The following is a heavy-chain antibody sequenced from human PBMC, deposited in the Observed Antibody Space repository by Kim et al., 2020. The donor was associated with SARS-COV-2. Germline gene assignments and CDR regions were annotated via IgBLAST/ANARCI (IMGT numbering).Heavy chain of an antibody. D-gene: IGHD5-12*01. CDR2: IPYSGSP. J-gene: IGHJ4*02. CDR1: GGSISNYY. V-gene: IGHV4-59*08. Sequence: SETLSLTCTVSGGSISNYYWSWIRQPPGKGLEWIAYIPYSGSPNYKPSLQSRVTISIDTSKNQFSLRLSSVTAADTAVYYCARHRVGRGYDRSDYFDSWGQGTLVTVSS. CDR3: ARHRVGRGYDRSDYFDS.